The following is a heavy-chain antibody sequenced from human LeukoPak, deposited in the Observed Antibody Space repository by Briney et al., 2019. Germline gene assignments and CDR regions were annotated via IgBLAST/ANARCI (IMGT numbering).Heavy chain of an antibody. D-gene: IGHD5-24*01. CDR3: AREGMATISYYYYGMDV. J-gene: IGHJ6*02. Sequence: GGSLRLSCAASGFTFSSYSVNWVRQAPGKGLEWVSSISSSSSYIYYADSVKGRFTISRDNAKNSPYLQMNSLRAEDTAVYYCAREGMATISYYYYGMDVWGQGTTVTVSS. CDR1: GFTFSSYS. V-gene: IGHV3-21*01. CDR2: ISSSSSYI.